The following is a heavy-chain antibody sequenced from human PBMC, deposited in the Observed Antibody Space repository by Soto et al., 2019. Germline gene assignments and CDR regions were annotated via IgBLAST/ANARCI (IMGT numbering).Heavy chain of an antibody. D-gene: IGHD3-10*01. J-gene: IGHJ5*02. CDR1: GGSFSGYY. CDR2: INHSGST. Sequence: SETLSLTCAVYGGSFSGYYWSWIRQPPGKGLEWIGEINHSGSTNYNPSLKSRVTISVDTSKNQFSLKLSSVTAADTAVYYCARRPPGWFYPWGQGTLVTVSS. CDR3: ARRPPGWFYP. V-gene: IGHV4-34*01.